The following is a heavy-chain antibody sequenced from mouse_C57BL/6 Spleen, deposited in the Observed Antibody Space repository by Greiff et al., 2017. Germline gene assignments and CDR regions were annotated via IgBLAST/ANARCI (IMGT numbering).Heavy chain of an antibody. Sequence: DVKLVESGPGLVKPSQSLSLTCSVTGYSITSGYYWNWIRQFPGNKLEWMGYISYDGSNNYNPSLKNRISITRDTSKNQFFLKLNSVTTEDTATYYCARDYSNYGYAMDYWGQGTSVTVSS. CDR3: ARDYSNYGYAMDY. CDR1: GYSITSGYY. J-gene: IGHJ4*01. V-gene: IGHV3-6*01. D-gene: IGHD2-5*01. CDR2: ISYDGSN.